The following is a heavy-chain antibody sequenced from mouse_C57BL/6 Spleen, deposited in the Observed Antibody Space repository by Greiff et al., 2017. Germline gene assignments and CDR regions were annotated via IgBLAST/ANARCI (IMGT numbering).Heavy chain of an antibody. V-gene: IGHV1-43*01. Sequence: VQLQQSGPELVKPGASVKISCKASGYSFTGYYMHWVKQSSEKSLEWIGEINPSTGGTSYNQKFKGKATLTVDKSSSTAYMQLKSLTSEDSAVYYCARIGPTDWDYFDYWGQGTTLTVSS. CDR3: ARIGPTDWDYFDY. J-gene: IGHJ2*01. CDR1: GYSFTGYY. CDR2: INPSTGGT. D-gene: IGHD4-1*01.